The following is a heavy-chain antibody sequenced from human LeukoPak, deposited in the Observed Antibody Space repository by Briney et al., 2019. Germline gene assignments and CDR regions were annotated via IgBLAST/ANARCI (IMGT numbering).Heavy chain of an antibody. CDR3: ARGLRGSRIVVVITDAFDI. J-gene: IGHJ3*02. V-gene: IGHV4-34*01. CDR2: INHSGST. D-gene: IGHD3-22*01. Sequence: SETLSLTCAVYGGSFSGYNWSWIRQPPGKGLEWIGEINHSGSTNYNPSLKSRVTISVDTSKNQFSLKLSSVTAADTAVYYCARGLRGSRIVVVITDAFDIWGQGTMITVSS. CDR1: GGSFSGYN.